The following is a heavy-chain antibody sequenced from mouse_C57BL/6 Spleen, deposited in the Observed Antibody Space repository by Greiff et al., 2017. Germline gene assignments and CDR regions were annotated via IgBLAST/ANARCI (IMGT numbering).Heavy chain of an antibody. Sequence: QVQLQQPGTELVKPGASVKLSCKASGYTFTSYWMHWVKQRPGQGLEWIGDINPSNGGTNYNEKFKSKATLTVDKSSSTAYMQLSSLTSEDSAVYYWARWPEYYGRSPYFDDWGQGTTLTVSS. CDR3: ARWPEYYGRSPYFDD. J-gene: IGHJ2*01. D-gene: IGHD1-1*01. CDR1: GYTFTSYW. CDR2: INPSNGGT. V-gene: IGHV1-53*01.